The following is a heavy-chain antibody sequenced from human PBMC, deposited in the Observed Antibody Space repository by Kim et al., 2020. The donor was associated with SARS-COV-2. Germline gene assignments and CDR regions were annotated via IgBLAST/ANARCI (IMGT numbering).Heavy chain of an antibody. V-gene: IGHV4-34*01. Sequence: SDPALKSRVTISVDTSKNQFSLKLSSVTAADTVVYYCARASYYYYGMDVWGQGTTVTVSS. J-gene: IGHJ6*02. CDR3: ARASYYYYGMDV.